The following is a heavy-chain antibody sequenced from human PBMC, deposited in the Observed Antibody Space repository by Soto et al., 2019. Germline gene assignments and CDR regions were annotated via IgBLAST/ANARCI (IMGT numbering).Heavy chain of an antibody. CDR1: GGSISSYY. CDR2: IYYSGST. J-gene: IGHJ4*02. CDR3: ATPAYYDILTGYSTNFDY. Sequence: SETLSLTCTVSGGSISSYYWSWIRQPPGKGLEWIGYIYYSGSTNYNPSLKSRVTISVDTSKNQFSLKLSSVTAADTAVYYCATPAYYDILTGYSTNFDYWGQGTLVTVS. D-gene: IGHD3-9*01. V-gene: IGHV4-59*08.